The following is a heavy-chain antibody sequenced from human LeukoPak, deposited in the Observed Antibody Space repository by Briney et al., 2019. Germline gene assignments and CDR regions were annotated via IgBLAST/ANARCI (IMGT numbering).Heavy chain of an antibody. V-gene: IGHV2-5*02. Sequence: ESGPTLVEPTQTLTLTCTFSGFSLTTSGVGVGWIRQPPGKALEWLALIYWDNNKLYSPSLKSRLTIAKDTSKNQVVLTMTNMDPVDTATYSCAHYGDYRFLYYFDHWGEGTLVTVSS. D-gene: IGHD4-17*01. CDR1: GFSLTTSGVG. CDR2: IYWDNNK. J-gene: IGHJ4*02. CDR3: AHYGDYRFLYYFDH.